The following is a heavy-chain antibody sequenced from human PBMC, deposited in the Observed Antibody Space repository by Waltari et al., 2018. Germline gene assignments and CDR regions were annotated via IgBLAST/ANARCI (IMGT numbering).Heavy chain of an antibody. V-gene: IGHV3-23*01. CDR3: ARGPAYYFDY. Sequence: EVQLLESGGGLVQPGGSLTLSCAASGITFSSYTMRWVRQAPGKWLEWVETISARGGTFYADSVKGRFTVSRDSSKNTLSLQMNSLRAEDTAVYYCARGPAYYFDYWDQGTLVTVSS. J-gene: IGHJ4*02. CDR2: ISARGGT. CDR1: GITFSSYT.